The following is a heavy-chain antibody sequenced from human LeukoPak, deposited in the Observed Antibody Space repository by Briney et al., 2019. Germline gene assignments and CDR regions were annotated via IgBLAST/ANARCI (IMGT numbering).Heavy chain of an antibody. V-gene: IGHV4-59*01. CDR3: ARSHGLY. CDR1: ADSFSGYL. Sequence: PSETLSLTCTVSADSFSGYLWAWIRQPPGKGLEWIGYVSDSGSTNYNPSLKSRPSISLDTAKNQVSLKLRSVTAADTAVYYCARSHGLYWGQGTLVTVSS. CDR2: VSDSGST. J-gene: IGHJ4*02.